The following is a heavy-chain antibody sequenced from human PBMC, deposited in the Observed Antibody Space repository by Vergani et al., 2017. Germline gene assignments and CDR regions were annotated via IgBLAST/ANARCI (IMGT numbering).Heavy chain of an antibody. J-gene: IGHJ5*02. V-gene: IGHV4-59*01. D-gene: IGHD6-13*01. CDR2: IYYSGST. Sequence: QVQLPESGPGLVKPSETLSLTCTVSGGSISSYYWSWIRQPPGKGLEWIGYIYYSGSTNYNPSLKSRVTISVDTSKNQFSLKLSSVTAADTAVYYCARGSSKGWFDPWGQGTLVTVSS. CDR3: ARGSSKGWFDP. CDR1: GGSISSYY.